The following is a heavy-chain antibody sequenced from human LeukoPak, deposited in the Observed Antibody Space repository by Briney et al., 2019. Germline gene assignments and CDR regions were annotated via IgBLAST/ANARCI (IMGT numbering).Heavy chain of an antibody. CDR3: ARNAAGYYYYYYMDV. J-gene: IGHJ6*03. V-gene: IGHV4-34*01. Sequence: SETLSLTCAVYGGSFSGYYWSWIRQPPGKGLEWMGEINHSGSTNYNPSLKSRVTISVDTSKNQFSLKLSSVTAADTAVYYCARNAAGYYYYYYMDVWGKGTTVTISS. CDR2: INHSGST. D-gene: IGHD6-19*01. CDR1: GGSFSGYY.